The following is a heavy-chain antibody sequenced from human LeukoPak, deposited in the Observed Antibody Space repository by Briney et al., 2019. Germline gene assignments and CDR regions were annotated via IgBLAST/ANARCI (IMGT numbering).Heavy chain of an antibody. CDR2: ISYDGSNK. D-gene: IGHD6-19*01. V-gene: IGHV3-30*18. Sequence: GGSLRLSCAASGFTFSSYSMNWVRQAPGKGLEWVAVISYDGSNKYYADSVKGRFTISRDNSKNTLYLQMNSLRAEDTAVYYCAKDGYSSGWAFDYWGQGTLVTVSS. CDR1: GFTFSSYS. J-gene: IGHJ4*02. CDR3: AKDGYSSGWAFDY.